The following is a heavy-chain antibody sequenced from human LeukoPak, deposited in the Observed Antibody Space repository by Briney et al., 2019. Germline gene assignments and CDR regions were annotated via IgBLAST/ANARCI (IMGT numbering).Heavy chain of an antibody. J-gene: IGHJ5*02. CDR3: ARGRGGYFSFDP. CDR2: ILDSGIT. CDR1: GGSITSYY. Sequence: KSSETLSLTCTVSGGSITSYYWSWIRQPPGKGLEWIGYILDSGITNYNPSLKSRVTISVDTSKNQFSLKLSSVTAADTAVYYCARGRGGYFSFDPWGQGTLVTVSS. D-gene: IGHD3-10*01. V-gene: IGHV4-4*09.